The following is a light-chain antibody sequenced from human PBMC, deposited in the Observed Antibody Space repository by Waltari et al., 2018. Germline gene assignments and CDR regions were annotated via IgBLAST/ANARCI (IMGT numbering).Light chain of an antibody. CDR2: EGS. Sequence: SVSGSPGQSITISCTGTSSDVGSYNLVSWYQQHPGKAPKLMIYEGSKRPSGVSNRFSGSKSGNTASLTISGLQAEDEADYYCCSYAGSSTSHVVFGGGTKLTVL. CDR3: CSYAGSSTSHVV. CDR1: SSDVGSYNL. V-gene: IGLV2-23*01. J-gene: IGLJ2*01.